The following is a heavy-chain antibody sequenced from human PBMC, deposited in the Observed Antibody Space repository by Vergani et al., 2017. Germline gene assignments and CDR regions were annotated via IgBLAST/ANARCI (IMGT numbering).Heavy chain of an antibody. Sequence: QLQLQESGSGLVKPSQTLSLTCAVSGGSISSGGYSWSWIRQTPGKGLEWIGYIYHSGSTYYNPSLKSRVTISVDRSKNQFSLKLSSVTAADTAVYYCARAECSSTSCSYYYYYGMDVWGQGTTVTVSS. D-gene: IGHD2-2*01. CDR3: ARAECSSTSCSYYYYYGMDV. J-gene: IGHJ6*02. CDR1: GGSISSGGYS. CDR2: IYHSGST. V-gene: IGHV4-30-2*01.